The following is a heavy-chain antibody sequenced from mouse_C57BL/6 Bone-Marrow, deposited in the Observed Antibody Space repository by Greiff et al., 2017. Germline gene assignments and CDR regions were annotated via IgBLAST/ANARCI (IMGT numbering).Heavy chain of an antibody. D-gene: IGHD2-4*01. CDR3: ARTAYYDYDGAWFAY. CDR1: GYTFTSYW. J-gene: IGHJ3*01. Sequence: QVQLQQPGAELVMPGASVKLSCKASGYTFTSYWMHWVKQRPGQGLEWIGEIDPSDSYTNYNQKFKGKSTLTVDKSSSTAYMQLSRLTSEDSAVYDCARTAYYDYDGAWFAYWGRGTLVTVSA. V-gene: IGHV1-69*01. CDR2: IDPSDSYT.